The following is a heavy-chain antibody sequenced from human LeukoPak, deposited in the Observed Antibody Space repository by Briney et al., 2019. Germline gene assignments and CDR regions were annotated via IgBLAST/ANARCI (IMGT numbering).Heavy chain of an antibody. V-gene: IGHV4-39*07. J-gene: IGHJ4*02. Sequence: PSETLSLTCTVSGGSISSSSYYWGWIRQPPGKGLEWIGSIYYSGSTNYNPSLKSRVTISVDTSKNQFSLKLSSVTAADTAVYYCAREEYDSSGYLGYWGQGTLVTVSS. D-gene: IGHD3-22*01. CDR2: IYYSGST. CDR1: GGSISSSSYY. CDR3: AREEYDSSGYLGY.